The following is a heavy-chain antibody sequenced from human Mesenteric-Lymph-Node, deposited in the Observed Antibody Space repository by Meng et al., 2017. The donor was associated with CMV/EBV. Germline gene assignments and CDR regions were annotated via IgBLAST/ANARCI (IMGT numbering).Heavy chain of an antibody. CDR1: GFSLSTSGVG. V-gene: IGHV2-5*02. D-gene: IGHD6-13*01. CDR2: IYWDDDK. CDR3: AHSSGIAAAGPFYFDY. J-gene: IGHJ4*02. Sequence: QTTSKESGPTLVKPTQTLTLTCTFSGFSLSTSGVGVGWIRQPPGKALEWLALIYWDDDKRYSPSLKSRLTITKDTSKNQVVLTMTNMDPVDTATYYCAHSSGIAAAGPFYFDYWGQGTLVTVSS.